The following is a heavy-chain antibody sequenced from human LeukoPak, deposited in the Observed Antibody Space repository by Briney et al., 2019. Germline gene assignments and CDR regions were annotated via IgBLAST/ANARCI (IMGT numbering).Heavy chain of an antibody. CDR1: AFTFSSYW. Sequence: GGSLRLSCAASAFTFSSYWMSWVRQAPGKGLEWVANIKQDGGQKFYVDSVKGRFSISRDNAKNSLYLQMNNLRAEDTAVYYCARDGDYNWNYRSGFDFWGQGVLVTVSS. J-gene: IGHJ4*02. CDR2: IKQDGGQK. D-gene: IGHD1-7*01. CDR3: ARDGDYNWNYRSGFDF. V-gene: IGHV3-7*01.